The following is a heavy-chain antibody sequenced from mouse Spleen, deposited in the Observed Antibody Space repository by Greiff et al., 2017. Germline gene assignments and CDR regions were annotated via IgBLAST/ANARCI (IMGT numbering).Heavy chain of an antibody. D-gene: IGHD1-1*01. V-gene: IGHV2-6-1*01. CDR3: ARHLTTVDAMDY. Sequence: VKLVESGPGLVAPSQSLSITCTISGFSLTSYGVHWVRQPPGKGLEWLVVIWSDGSTTYNSALKSRLSISKDNSKSQVFLKMNSLQTDDTAMYYCARHLTTVDAMDYWGQGTSVTVSS. CDR1: GFSLTSYG. J-gene: IGHJ4*01. CDR2: IWSDGST.